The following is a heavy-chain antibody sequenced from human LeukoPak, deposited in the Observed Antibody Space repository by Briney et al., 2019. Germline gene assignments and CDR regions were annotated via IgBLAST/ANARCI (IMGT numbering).Heavy chain of an antibody. D-gene: IGHD3-3*01. CDR1: GGSFSGYY. J-gene: IGHJ6*03. Sequence: SETLSLTCAVYGGSFSGYYWSWIRQPPGKGLEWIGEINHSGSTNYNLSLKSRVTISVDTSKNQFSLKLSSVTAADTAMYYCARVRITIFGVGPYYYYYYMDVWGKGTTVTVSS. CDR2: INHSGST. V-gene: IGHV4-34*01. CDR3: ARVRITIFGVGPYYYYYYMDV.